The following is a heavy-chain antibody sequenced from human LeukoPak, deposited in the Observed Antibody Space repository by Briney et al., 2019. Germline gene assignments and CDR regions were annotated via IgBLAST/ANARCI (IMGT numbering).Heavy chain of an antibody. CDR2: ISAYNGNT. CDR3: ARVGPYDILTGYYIIFDY. D-gene: IGHD3-9*01. Sequence: ASVTVSCMASGYTFTSYGISWVRQAPGRGLEWMGWISAYNGNTNYAQKLQGRVTMTTDTSTSTAYMELRSLRSDDTAVYYCARVGPYDILTGYYIIFDYWGQGTLVTVSS. V-gene: IGHV1-18*01. J-gene: IGHJ4*02. CDR1: GYTFTSYG.